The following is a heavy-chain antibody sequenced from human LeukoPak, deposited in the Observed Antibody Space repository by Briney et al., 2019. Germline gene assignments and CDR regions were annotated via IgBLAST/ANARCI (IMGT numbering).Heavy chain of an antibody. V-gene: IGHV1-2*02. CDR3: ARAPRWVRGVTEYKFDP. CDR2: INPKSGDP. CDR1: GYRFTGYY. D-gene: IGHD3-10*01. J-gene: IGHJ5*02. Sequence: ASVKVSCKTSGYRFTGYYMHWVRQAPGQGLEWMGWINPKSGDPIYVQKFQGRVTLTRDTSIDTVYLELSSLKSDDTAVYYCARAPRWVRGVTEYKFDPWGQGTLVTVSS.